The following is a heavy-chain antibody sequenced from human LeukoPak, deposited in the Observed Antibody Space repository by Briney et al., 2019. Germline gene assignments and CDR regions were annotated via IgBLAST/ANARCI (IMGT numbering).Heavy chain of an antibody. CDR1: GGSISSYY. J-gene: IGHJ3*02. CDR3: ARVMALWSDAFDI. V-gene: IGHV4-59*01. Sequence: SETLSLTCTVSGGSISSYYWSWIRQPPGKGLEWIGYIYYSGSTNYNPSLKSRVTISVDTSKDQFSLKLSSVTAADTAVYYCARVMALWSDAFDIWGQGTMVTVSS. D-gene: IGHD2-21*01. CDR2: IYYSGST.